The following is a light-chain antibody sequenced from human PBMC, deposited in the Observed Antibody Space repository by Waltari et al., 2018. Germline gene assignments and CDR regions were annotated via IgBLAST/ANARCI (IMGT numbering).Light chain of an antibody. CDR1: SSNIGDNV. CDR3: AAWDDRMNGHWV. J-gene: IGLJ3*02. CDR2: RHD. Sequence: QSVLTQPPSASGTPGQRVTISCSGSSSNIGDNVVNWYQQLPGKAPKLLIYRHDQRPSGVPDLFSASKSGTSASLAISGLQSEDEADYYCAAWDDRMNGHWVFGGGTKVTVL. V-gene: IGLV1-44*01.